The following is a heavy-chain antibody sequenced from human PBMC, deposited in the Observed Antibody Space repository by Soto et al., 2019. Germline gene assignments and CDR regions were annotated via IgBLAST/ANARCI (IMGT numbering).Heavy chain of an antibody. J-gene: IGHJ6*02. CDR3: ARGGKERFRGSGMDV. D-gene: IGHD1-1*01. CDR2: IITFFGAA. CDR1: GDRFNTYA. V-gene: IGHV1-69*01. Sequence: QVQLVQSGAEVRKPGSSVRVSCKASGDRFNTYAFNWVRQAPGQGLEWLGGIITFFGAAMYAQKFQGRVTITADEFMPTAYMELSSLTSEDTAVYYCARGGKERFRGSGMDVWGQGTTVTVSS.